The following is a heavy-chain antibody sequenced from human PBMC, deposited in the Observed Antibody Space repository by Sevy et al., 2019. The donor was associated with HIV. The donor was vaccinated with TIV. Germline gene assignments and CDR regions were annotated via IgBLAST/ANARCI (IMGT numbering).Heavy chain of an antibody. D-gene: IGHD3-22*01. J-gene: IGHJ4*02. CDR1: GYTFTRHW. CDR3: TGPADYDDSSGFLD. V-gene: IGHV5-51*01. CDR2: ISPGDSDP. Sequence: GESLKISCKGSGYTFTRHWIGWVRQMPGKGLEWMGLISPGDSDPRYSPRYSPSFKGQVTISSDKSITPAYLQWSSLKALYNATYYWTGPADYDDSSGFLDWGQGTLVTVSS.